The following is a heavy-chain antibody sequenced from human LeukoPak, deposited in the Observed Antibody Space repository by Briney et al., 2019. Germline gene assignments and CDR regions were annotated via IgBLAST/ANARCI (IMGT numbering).Heavy chain of an antibody. CDR3: ARGNGDYALTR. J-gene: IGHJ4*02. CDR1: GGSVRGYY. Sequence: SETLSLTCNVSGGSVRGYYWSWIRQPPGKGLEWIGYIYSSGSTNYNPSLKSRVTMSVDTSKNQFSLKVSSVTAADTAVYYCARGNGDYALTRWGQGTLVTVSS. V-gene: IGHV4-59*02. D-gene: IGHD4-17*01. CDR2: IYSSGST.